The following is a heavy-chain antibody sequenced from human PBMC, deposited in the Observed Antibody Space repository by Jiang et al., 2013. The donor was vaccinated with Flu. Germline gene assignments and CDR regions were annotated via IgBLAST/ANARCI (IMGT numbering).Heavy chain of an antibody. CDR3: ARAAGGSLTTYHFDY. CDR1: SGSFNSYY. Sequence: VQLVESGPGLVKPSETLSLTCIASSGSFNSYYWGWIRQPPGKGLEWIGYIYYNGNAYYNPSLKSRVTISVDTSKNQFSLRLTSVTAADTAIYYCARAAGGSLTTYHFDYWAQGTLVTVSS. V-gene: IGHV4-59*13. D-gene: IGHD4/OR15-4a*01. CDR2: IYYNGNA. J-gene: IGHJ4*02.